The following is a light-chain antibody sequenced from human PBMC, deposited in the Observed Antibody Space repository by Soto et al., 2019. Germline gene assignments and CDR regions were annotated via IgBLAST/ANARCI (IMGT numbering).Light chain of an antibody. CDR2: GAS. J-gene: IGKJ5*01. V-gene: IGKV3-20*01. CDR1: QSVSSSY. CDR3: QQYGSSVT. Sequence: EIVMTQSPATLSVSPGGRATLSCRASQSVSSSYLAWYQQKPGQAPRLLIYGASSRATGIPDRFSGSGSGTDFTLTISRLEPEDFAVYYCQQYGSSVTFGQGTRLEIK.